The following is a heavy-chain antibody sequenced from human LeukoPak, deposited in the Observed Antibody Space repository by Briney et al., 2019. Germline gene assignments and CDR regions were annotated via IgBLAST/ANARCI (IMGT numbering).Heavy chain of an antibody. V-gene: IGHV3-30*02. Sequence: GGSLRLSCEGSGFIFSNFGIHWVRQAPGKGLEWVAFIRYNNEYYADSVKGRFTISRDNAKNSLYLQMNSLRAEDTAVYYCARDGQWNAFDIWGQGTMVTVPS. J-gene: IGHJ3*02. CDR1: GFIFSNFG. CDR2: IRYNNE. CDR3: ARDGQWNAFDI. D-gene: IGHD6-19*01.